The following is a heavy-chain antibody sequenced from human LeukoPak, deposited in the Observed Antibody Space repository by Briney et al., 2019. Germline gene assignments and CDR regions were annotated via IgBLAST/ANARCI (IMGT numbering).Heavy chain of an antibody. D-gene: IGHD1-1*01. J-gene: IGHJ4*02. V-gene: IGHV3-30*18. Sequence: GRSLRLSCAASGFTFSSYGTHWVRQAPGKGLEWVAVISYDGSNKYYADSVKGRFTISRDNSKNTLYLQMNSLRAEDTAVYYCAKVGGDWNDSGFDYWGQGTLVTVSS. CDR2: ISYDGSNK. CDR3: AKVGGDWNDSGFDY. CDR1: GFTFSSYG.